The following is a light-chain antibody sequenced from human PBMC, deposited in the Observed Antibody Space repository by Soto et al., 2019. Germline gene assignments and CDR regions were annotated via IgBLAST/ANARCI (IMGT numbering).Light chain of an antibody. J-gene: IGKJ4*01. CDR3: QQRTNWPLT. Sequence: EIVLTQSPATLSLSLGERATLSCRASQSVSSYLAWYQQKPGQAPRLLIYDASNRATGIPARFSGSGSGTAFTLTISSLEPEDFAVYYCQQRTNWPLTFGGGTKVEI. CDR1: QSVSSY. V-gene: IGKV3-11*01. CDR2: DAS.